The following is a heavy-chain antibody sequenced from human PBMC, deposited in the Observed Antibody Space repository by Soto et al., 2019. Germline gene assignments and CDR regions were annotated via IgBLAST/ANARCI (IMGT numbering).Heavy chain of an antibody. CDR1: GFTFSNSW. CDR2: MNQDGSEK. D-gene: IGHD3-10*01. CDR3: ARRFRLQGYYFDY. V-gene: IGHV3-7*01. J-gene: IGHJ4*02. Sequence: WALRLSCAASGFTFSNSWMSWVRQAPGKGLEWVANMNQDGSEKYYVDSVKGRFTISRDNSKNTLYLQMNSLRAEDTAVYYCARRFRLQGYYFDYWGQGTMVTVYS.